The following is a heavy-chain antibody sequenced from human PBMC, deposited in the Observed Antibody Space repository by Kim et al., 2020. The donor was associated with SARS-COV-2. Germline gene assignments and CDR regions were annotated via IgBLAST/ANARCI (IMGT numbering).Heavy chain of an antibody. D-gene: IGHD7-27*01. V-gene: IGHV1-69*13. CDR3: ASNRQKLGLLKEFDP. J-gene: IGHJ5*02. CDR1: GGTFSSYA. CDR2: IIPIFGTA. Sequence: SVKVSCKASGGTFSSYAISWVRQAPGQGLEWMGGIIPIFGTANYAQKFQGRVTITADESTSTAYMELSSLRSEDTAVYYCASNRQKLGLLKEFDPWGQGTLVTVSS.